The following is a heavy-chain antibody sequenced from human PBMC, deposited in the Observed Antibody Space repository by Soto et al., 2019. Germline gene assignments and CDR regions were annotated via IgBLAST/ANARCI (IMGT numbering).Heavy chain of an antibody. Sequence: EVLLLESGGGLVQPGGSLRLSCAASGFSPSSYAMTWVRLAPGKGLEWVSAISGGGGSTYYEDSVKGRFTISRDNSKNTLFLKMNTLRAEDTAVYSCARFYGLAGAGINYGGQGPLVPVSS. V-gene: IGHV3-23*01. CDR1: GFSPSSYA. CDR3: ARFYGLAGAGINY. D-gene: IGHD6-19*01. CDR2: ISGGGGST. J-gene: IGHJ4*02.